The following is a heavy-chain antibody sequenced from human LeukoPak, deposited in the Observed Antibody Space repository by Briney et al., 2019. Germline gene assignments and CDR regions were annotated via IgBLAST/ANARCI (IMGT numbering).Heavy chain of an antibody. CDR3: ARHDRMSEDFDY. V-gene: IGHV4-39*01. J-gene: IGHJ4*02. CDR2: IYYSGST. Sequence: SETQSLTCTVSGGSISSSSYYWGWIRQPPGKGLEWIGSIYYSGSTYYNLSLKSRVTISVDTSKNQFSLKLSSVTAADTAVYYCARHDRMSEDFDYWGQGTLVTVSS. D-gene: IGHD3-3*01. CDR1: GGSISSSSYY.